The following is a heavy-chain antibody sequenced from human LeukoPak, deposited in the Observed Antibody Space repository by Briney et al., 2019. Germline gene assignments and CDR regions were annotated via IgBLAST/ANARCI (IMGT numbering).Heavy chain of an antibody. CDR1: GGSFSGYY. J-gene: IGHJ4*02. V-gene: IGHV4-34*01. CDR3: ALARNPGYYFDY. Sequence: PSETLSLTCAVYGGSFSGYYWSWIRQPPGKGLEWIGEINHSGSTNYNPSLKSRVTISVDTSKNQFSLKLSSVTAADTAVYYCALARNPGYYFDYWGQGTLLTVSS. CDR2: INHSGST.